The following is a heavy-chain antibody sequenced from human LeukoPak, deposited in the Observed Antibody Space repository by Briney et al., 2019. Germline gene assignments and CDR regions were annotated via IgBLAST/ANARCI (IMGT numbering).Heavy chain of an antibody. CDR1: GGSISSYY. J-gene: IGHJ3*02. D-gene: IGHD3-3*01. Sequence: PSETLSLTCTVSGGSISSYYWSWIRQPPGKGLEWIGYIYYSGSTNYYPSLKSRVTISVDTSKNQFSLKLNSVTAADTAVYYCARGDSAYDAFDIWGQGTMVTVSS. CDR2: IYYSGST. V-gene: IGHV4-59*01. CDR3: ARGDSAYDAFDI.